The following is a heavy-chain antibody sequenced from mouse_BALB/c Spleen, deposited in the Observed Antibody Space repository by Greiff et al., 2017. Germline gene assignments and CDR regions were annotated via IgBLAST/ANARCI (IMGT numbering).Heavy chain of an antibody. CDR2: INPSNGRT. V-gene: IGHV1S81*02. D-gene: IGHD2-3*01. CDR3: ARFDGSMDY. J-gene: IGHJ4*01. Sequence: VQLQQPGAELVKPGASVKLSCKASGYTFTSYWMHWVKQRPGQGLEWIGEINPSNGRTNYNEKFKSKATLTVDKSSSTAYMQLSSLTSEDSAVYYCARFDGSMDYWGQGTSVTVSS. CDR1: GYTFTSYW.